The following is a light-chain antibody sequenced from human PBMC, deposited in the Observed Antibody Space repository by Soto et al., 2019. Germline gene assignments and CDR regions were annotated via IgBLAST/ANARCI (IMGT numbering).Light chain of an antibody. CDR2: DVS. Sequence: QSALTQPASVSGSPGQSITISCTGTSSDVGGYNYVSWYQQHPCKAPKLMIFDVSNRPSGVANRFSGSKSGNTASLTISWFQAEDEDDYYCSSYTSSSTLYGFGTGTKLTVL. CDR1: SSDVGGYNY. CDR3: SSYTSSSTLYG. V-gene: IGLV2-14*01. J-gene: IGLJ1*01.